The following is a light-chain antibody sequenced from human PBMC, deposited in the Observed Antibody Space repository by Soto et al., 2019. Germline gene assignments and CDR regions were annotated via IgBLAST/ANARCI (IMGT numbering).Light chain of an antibody. CDR2: EVS. CDR3: CSFAGSFYV. CDR1: SRDVDAYDF. V-gene: IGLV2-11*01. J-gene: IGLJ1*01. Sequence: QSALTQPRSVSGSPGQSGAISCTGTSRDVDAYDFVSWYQHHPGKAPKLIISEVSKRPSGVSHRFSGSKSGNTASLTISGLQAEDEADYFCCSFAGSFYVFVTGTKLTVL.